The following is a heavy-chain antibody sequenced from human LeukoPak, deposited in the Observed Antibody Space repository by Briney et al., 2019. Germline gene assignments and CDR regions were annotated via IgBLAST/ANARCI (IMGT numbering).Heavy chain of an antibody. CDR1: GFTFSSHG. CDR2: IKQDGSEK. J-gene: IGHJ6*03. D-gene: IGHD3-16*01. CDR3: ARDLCGAADYMDV. V-gene: IGHV3-7*01. Sequence: GGSLRLSCAASGFTFSSHGMNWVRQAPGKGLEWVANIKQDGSEKYYVDSVKGRFTISRDNAKNSLYLQMNSLRAEDTAVYYCARDLCGAADYMDVWGKGTTVTISS.